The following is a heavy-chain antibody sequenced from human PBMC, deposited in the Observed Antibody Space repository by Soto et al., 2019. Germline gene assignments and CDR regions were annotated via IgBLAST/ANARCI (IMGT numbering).Heavy chain of an antibody. D-gene: IGHD2-2*01. CDR2: IYYSGST. Sequence: SETLSLTCTVSGGSISSYYWSWLRQPPGKGLEWIGYIYYSGSTNYNPSLKSRVTISVDTSKNQFSLKLSSVTAADTAVYYCARIPAASSFDYWGQGTLVTVSS. CDR1: GGSISSYY. J-gene: IGHJ4*02. CDR3: ARIPAASSFDY. V-gene: IGHV4-59*01.